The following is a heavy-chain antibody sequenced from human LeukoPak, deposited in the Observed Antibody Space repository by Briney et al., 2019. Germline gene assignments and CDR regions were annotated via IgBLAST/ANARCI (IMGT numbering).Heavy chain of an antibody. CDR3: ARSRQVLRYSIDS. CDR1: GVSISSGNW. Sequence: PSETLSLTCAVSGVSISSGNWWSWVRQSPGKGLEWIGEIYRSGSTNYNPSLKSRITISIDKSKNQFSLRLSSVTAADTAIYYCARSRQVLRYSIDSWGQGILVTVSS. V-gene: IGHV4-4*02. J-gene: IGHJ4*02. D-gene: IGHD3-9*01. CDR2: IYRSGST.